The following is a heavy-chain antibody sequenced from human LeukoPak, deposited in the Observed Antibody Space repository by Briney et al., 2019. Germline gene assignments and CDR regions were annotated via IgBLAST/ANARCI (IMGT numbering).Heavy chain of an antibody. CDR2: ISGSSSYI. J-gene: IGHJ6*02. CDR3: ARLPTTVVTPYGMDV. Sequence: PGGSLRLSCAASGFTFSSYAMNWVRQAPGKGLEWVSAISGSSSYIYYADSVKGRFTISRDNAKNSLYLQMNSLRAEDTAVYYCARLPTTVVTPYGMDVWGQGTTVTVSS. D-gene: IGHD4-23*01. CDR1: GFTFSSYA. V-gene: IGHV3-21*01.